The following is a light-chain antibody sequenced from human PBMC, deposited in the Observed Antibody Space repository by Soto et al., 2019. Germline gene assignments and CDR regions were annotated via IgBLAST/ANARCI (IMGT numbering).Light chain of an antibody. J-gene: IGLJ2*01. CDR3: SSYAGSTVV. CDR1: SXDVGGYNY. Sequence: QSVLTQPPSASGSPGQSVTISCTGTSXDVGGYNYVSWYQQHPGKAPKRMIYEVSKRPSGVPDRFSGSKSGNTASLTVSGLQAEDEAEYYCSSYAGSTVVFGGGTKVTVL. V-gene: IGLV2-8*01. CDR2: EVS.